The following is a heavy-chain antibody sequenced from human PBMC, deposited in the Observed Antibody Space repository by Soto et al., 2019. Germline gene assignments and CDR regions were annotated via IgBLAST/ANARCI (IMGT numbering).Heavy chain of an antibody. V-gene: IGHV1-3*01. D-gene: IGHD3-16*01. Sequence: QVQLVQSGAEVKKPGASVKVSCKASGYTFISYAMHWVRQAPGQRLECMGWINPGSGNTKYSQKFQDRVTITWDTSATTAYMELSSLRSEDTAVYYCARGGRGFDYWGQETLVTVSS. J-gene: IGHJ4*02. CDR3: ARGGRGFDY. CDR1: GYTFISYA. CDR2: INPGSGNT.